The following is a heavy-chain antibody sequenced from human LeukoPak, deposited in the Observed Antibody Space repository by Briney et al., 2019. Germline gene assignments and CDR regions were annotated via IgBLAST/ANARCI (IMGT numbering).Heavy chain of an antibody. CDR1: GGSFSGYY. J-gene: IGHJ4*02. D-gene: IGHD1-7*01. Sequence: SDTLSLTCAVYGGSFSGYYWSWIRQPPGKGLEWIGEINHSGSTNYNPSLKSRVTISVDTSKNQFSLKLSSVTAADTAVYYCARGRRITGTTPHLPPIDYWGQGTLVTVSS. V-gene: IGHV4-34*01. CDR3: ARGRRITGTTPHLPPIDY. CDR2: INHSGST.